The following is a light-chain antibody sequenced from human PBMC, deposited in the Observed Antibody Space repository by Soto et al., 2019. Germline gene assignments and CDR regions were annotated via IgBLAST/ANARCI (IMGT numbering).Light chain of an antibody. Sequence: QAVVTQEPSLTVSPGGTVTLTCGSSTGAVTSGHYPYWFQQKPGQAPRTLIYDTSNKHSWTPARFSGSLLGGKAALTLSSAQPEDEAEYYCLPSDSGARRVFGTGTKVTVL. J-gene: IGLJ1*01. CDR1: TGAVTSGHY. V-gene: IGLV7-46*01. CDR2: DTS. CDR3: LPSDSGARRV.